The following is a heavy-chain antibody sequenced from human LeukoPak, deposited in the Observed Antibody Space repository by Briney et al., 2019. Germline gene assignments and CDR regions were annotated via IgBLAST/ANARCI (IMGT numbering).Heavy chain of an antibody. CDR1: GFTFSTYA. J-gene: IGHJ4*02. D-gene: IGHD3-22*01. V-gene: IGHV3-30*04. CDR2: ISYDGSNK. Sequence: GRSLRLSCAASGFTFSTYAIHWVRQAPGKGLEWVAVISYDGSNKYYADSVKGRFTISRDNSKSTLYLQMNSLRAEDTAVYYCARGMIIDYWGQGTLVTVSS. CDR3: ARGMIIDY.